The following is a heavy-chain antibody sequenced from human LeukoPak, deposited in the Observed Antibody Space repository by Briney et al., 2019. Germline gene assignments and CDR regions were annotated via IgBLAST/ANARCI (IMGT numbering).Heavy chain of an antibody. CDR2: IYHSGST. D-gene: IGHD3-10*01. V-gene: IGHV4-30-2*01. J-gene: IGHJ3*02. CDR1: GDSISSGGYS. Sequence: PSETLSLTCAVSGDSISSGGYSWSWIRQPPGKGLEWIGYIYHSGSTYYNPSLKSRVTISVDRSKNQFSLKLSSVTAADTAVYYCARVRREGLCDIWGQGTMVTVSS. CDR3: ARVRREGLCDI.